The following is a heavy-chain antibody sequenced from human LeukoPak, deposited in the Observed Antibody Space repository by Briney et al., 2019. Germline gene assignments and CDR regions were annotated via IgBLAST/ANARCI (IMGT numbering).Heavy chain of an antibody. Sequence: SETLSLTCTVSGGSISSSSYYWGWIRQPPGKGLEWIGSIYYSGSTYYNPSLKSRVTISVDTSKNQFSLKLSSVTAADTAVYYCARDPWVATSLNSFDYWGQGTLVTVSS. J-gene: IGHJ4*02. CDR1: GGSISSSSYY. D-gene: IGHD5-12*01. V-gene: IGHV4-39*07. CDR3: ARDPWVATSLNSFDY. CDR2: IYYSGST.